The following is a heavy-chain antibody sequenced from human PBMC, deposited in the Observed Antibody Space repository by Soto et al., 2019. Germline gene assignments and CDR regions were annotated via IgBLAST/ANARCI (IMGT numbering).Heavy chain of an antibody. D-gene: IGHD5-12*01. CDR3: ARHIVATTYYYYYYMDV. J-gene: IGHJ6*03. CDR1: GGSISSYY. CDR2: IYYSGST. V-gene: IGHV4-59*01. Sequence: SETLSLTCTVSGGSISSYYWSWIRQPPGKGLEWIGYIYYSGSTNYNPSLKSRVTISVDTSKNQFSLKLSSVTAADTAVYYCARHIVATTYYYYYYMDVWGKGTTVTVSS.